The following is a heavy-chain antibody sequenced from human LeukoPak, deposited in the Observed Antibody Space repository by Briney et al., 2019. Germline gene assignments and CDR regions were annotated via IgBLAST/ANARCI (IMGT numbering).Heavy chain of an antibody. CDR3: ARGGNTYEY. CDR1: GFTVSSNY. CDR2: IKQDGSDI. V-gene: IGHV3-7*05. Sequence: GGSLRLSCAASGFTVSSNYMSWVRQAPGKGLEWVANIKQDGSDIYYVDSVKGRFTISRDNAKNSLYLQMNSLRAEDTAVYYCARGGNTYEYWGQGTLVTVSS. J-gene: IGHJ4*02. D-gene: IGHD5-18*01.